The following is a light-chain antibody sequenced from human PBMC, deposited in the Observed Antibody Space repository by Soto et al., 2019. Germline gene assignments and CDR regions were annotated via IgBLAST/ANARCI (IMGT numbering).Light chain of an antibody. V-gene: IGLV1-51*01. CDR2: DNN. Sequence: QSVLTQPPSVSAAPGQKVTISCSGSSSNIGNNYVSWYQQLPGTAPKLLSYDNNKRPSGIPDRFSGSKSGTSATLGITGPQTGDEADYYCGTWDSSLSDYVFGTGTKLTVL. CDR3: GTWDSSLSDYV. CDR1: SSNIGNNY. J-gene: IGLJ1*01.